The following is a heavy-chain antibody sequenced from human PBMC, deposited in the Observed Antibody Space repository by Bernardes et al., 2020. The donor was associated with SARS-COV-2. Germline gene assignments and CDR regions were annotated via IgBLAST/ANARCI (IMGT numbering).Heavy chain of an antibody. J-gene: IGHJ4*02. CDR3: ARGRVGESDY. D-gene: IGHD3-10*01. CDR2: MRQDGSDT. V-gene: IGHV3-7*04. CDR1: GFTFSDHI. Sequence: GGSLRLSCAASGFTFSDHIISWVRQAPGKGLEWVANMRQDGSDTYYLDSVKGRFTISRDSAKQSVHLQMNSLRVEDTAVYYCARGRVGESDYWGQGTLVTVSS.